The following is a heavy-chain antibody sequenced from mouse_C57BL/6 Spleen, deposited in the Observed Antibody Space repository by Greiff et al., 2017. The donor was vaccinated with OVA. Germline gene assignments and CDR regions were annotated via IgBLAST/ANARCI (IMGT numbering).Heavy chain of an antibody. V-gene: IGHV1-82*01. CDR2: IYPGDGDT. CDR1: GYAFSSSW. CDR3: ARPFTTVVAGDYFDY. J-gene: IGHJ2*01. D-gene: IGHD1-1*01. Sequence: VQLQQSGPELVKPGASVKISCKASGYAFSSSWLNWVKQRPGTGLEWIGRIYPGDGDTNYNGKFKGKATLTADKSSSTAYMQLSSLTSEDSAVYFCARPFTTVVAGDYFDYWGQGTTLTVSS.